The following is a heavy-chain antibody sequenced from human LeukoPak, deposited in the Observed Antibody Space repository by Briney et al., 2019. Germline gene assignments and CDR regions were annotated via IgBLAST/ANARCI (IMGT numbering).Heavy chain of an antibody. CDR2: IYYSGST. CDR1: GGSISSYY. J-gene: IGHJ4*02. Sequence: SETLSLTCTVSGGSISSYYWSWIRQPPGKGLEWIGYIYYSGSTNYNPSLKSRVTISVDTSKNQFSLKLSSVTAADTAAYYCARSFGYYYDSSGYYYWGQRTLVTVSS. V-gene: IGHV4-59*01. CDR3: ARSFGYYYDSSGYYY. D-gene: IGHD3-22*01.